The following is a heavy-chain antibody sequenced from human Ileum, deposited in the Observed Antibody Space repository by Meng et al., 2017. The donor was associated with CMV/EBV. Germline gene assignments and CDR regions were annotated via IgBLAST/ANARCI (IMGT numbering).Heavy chain of an antibody. CDR3: ARGLASGWPDY. V-gene: IGHV4-34*01. D-gene: IGHD3-10*01. CDR2: IPQSGTTGT. Sequence: VQLQPWGAGLLKPSATPSLTCASYGGSFSGYYWTWFRQPPGKEMEWIGEIPQSGTTGTTNNPSLKSRVTLSVDTSNSQFSLKMTSVTAADTAVYYCARGLASGWPDYWGQGTLVTVSS. J-gene: IGHJ4*02. CDR1: GGSFSGYY.